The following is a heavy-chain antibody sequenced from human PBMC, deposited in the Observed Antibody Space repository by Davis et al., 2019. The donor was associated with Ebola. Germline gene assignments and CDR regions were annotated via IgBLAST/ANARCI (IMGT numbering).Heavy chain of an antibody. V-gene: IGHV3-9*01. Sequence: SLKISCAASGFTFDDYAMHWVQQAPGKGLEWVSGISWNSGSIGYADSVKGRFTISRDNAKNSLYLQMNSLRAEDTALYYCAKADDIVVVPAAGGYFDYWGQGTLVTVSS. CDR3: AKADDIVVVPAAGGYFDY. CDR1: GFTFDDYA. CDR2: ISWNSGSI. J-gene: IGHJ4*02. D-gene: IGHD2-2*01.